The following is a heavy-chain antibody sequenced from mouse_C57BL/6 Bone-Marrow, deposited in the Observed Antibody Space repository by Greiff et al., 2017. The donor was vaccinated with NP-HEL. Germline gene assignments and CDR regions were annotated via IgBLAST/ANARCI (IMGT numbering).Heavy chain of an antibody. CDR3: ARGDYDYEDYARDY. D-gene: IGHD2-4*01. J-gene: IGHJ4*01. Sequence: QVQLKQSGAELARPGASVKLSCKASGYTFTSYGISWVKQRTGQGLEWIGEIYPRSGNTYYNEKFKGKATLTADKSSSTAYMELRSLTSEDSAVYFCARGDYDYEDYARDYGGKGTSVTVSS. CDR2: IYPRSGNT. CDR1: GYTFTSYG. V-gene: IGHV1-81*01.